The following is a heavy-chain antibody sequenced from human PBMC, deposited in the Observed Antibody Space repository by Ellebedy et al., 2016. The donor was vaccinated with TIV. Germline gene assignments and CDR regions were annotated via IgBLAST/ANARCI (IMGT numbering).Heavy chain of an antibody. CDR2: ISWKSGSI. D-gene: IGHD3-9*01. J-gene: IGHJ4*02. Sequence: SLKISCAASGFTIDEYAMHWVRLAPGKGLEWVSGISWKSGSIAYADSVKGRFTIPRDNAENSLYLQMNSLRAEDTALYFCAKESRQSGFFDFWGQGTLVTVSS. V-gene: IGHV3-9*01. CDR3: AKESRQSGFFDF. CDR1: GFTIDEYA.